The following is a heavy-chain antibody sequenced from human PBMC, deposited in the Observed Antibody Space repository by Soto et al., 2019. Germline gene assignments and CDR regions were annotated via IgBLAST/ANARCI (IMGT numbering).Heavy chain of an antibody. CDR3: TIVRVADSALDH. V-gene: IGHV3-30*02. Sequence: GGSLRLCCVGCVFIFSNNGMHGVRQTPGKGLEWVAFMSYDGSDTFYADSVKGRFTISRDNSKNTLFLHMSNLRAEDTAMYYCTIVRVADSALDHWGQGTLVTVSS. D-gene: IGHD3-10*02. J-gene: IGHJ4*02. CDR1: VFIFSNNG. CDR2: MSYDGSDT.